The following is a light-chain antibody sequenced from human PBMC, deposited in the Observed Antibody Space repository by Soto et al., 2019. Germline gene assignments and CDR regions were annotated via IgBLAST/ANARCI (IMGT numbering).Light chain of an antibody. CDR3: QQSYSLPFS. J-gene: IGKJ3*01. CDR1: QNISSY. V-gene: IGKV1-39*01. Sequence: DIQMTQSPASLSASVGDSVTITCRVGQNISSYLNWYQLKPGKAPKLLIYAASSLQSGVPSRFSGSGSGTEFTLTVSSLQPDDFATYYCQQSYSLPFSFGPGTKVDIE. CDR2: AAS.